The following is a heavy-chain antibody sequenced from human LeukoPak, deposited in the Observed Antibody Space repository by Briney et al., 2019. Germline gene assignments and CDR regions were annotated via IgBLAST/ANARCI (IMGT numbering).Heavy chain of an antibody. CDR1: GFTFSGYS. J-gene: IGHJ4*02. D-gene: IGHD3-10*01. Sequence: GGSLRLSCAASGFTFSGYSMNWVRQAPGKGLEWVSSISSSSSYIYYADSVKGRFTISRDNAKNSLYLQMSSVRAEHTVVYYCARGSRVSDYGGQGTLVTVSS. CDR2: ISSSSSYI. CDR3: ARGSRVSDY. V-gene: IGHV3-21*01.